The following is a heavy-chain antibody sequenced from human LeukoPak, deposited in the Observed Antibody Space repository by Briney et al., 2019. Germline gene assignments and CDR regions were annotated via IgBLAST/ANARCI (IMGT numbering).Heavy chain of an antibody. CDR2: IGSGT. Sequence: PGGSLRLSCGASGLTFSSYAMSWVRQAPGKGLEWVSAIGSGTYYADSVKGRFTISRDNSKNTLYLQMNSLRAEDTAVYYCAKVLAYYFDYWGQGTLVTVSS. CDR1: GLTFSSYA. J-gene: IGHJ4*02. CDR3: AKVLAYYFDY. V-gene: IGHV3-23*01.